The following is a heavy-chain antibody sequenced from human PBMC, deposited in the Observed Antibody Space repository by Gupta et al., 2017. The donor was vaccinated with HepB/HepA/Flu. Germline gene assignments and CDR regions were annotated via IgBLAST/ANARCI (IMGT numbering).Heavy chain of an antibody. D-gene: IGHD5-12*01. CDR3: ARDNKMATNDY. Sequence: QVQLVQSGAEVKKPGASVKVSCKASGYTFPNYYVTWVRQAPGQGIEWLGWVSADNGRTSYAQKVQDRVFMTTDTSTSTAYIELRSLRSDDTAVYYCARDNKMATNDYWGQGTLVTVSS. CDR1: GYTFPNYY. V-gene: IGHV1-18*04. J-gene: IGHJ4*02. CDR2: VSADNGRT.